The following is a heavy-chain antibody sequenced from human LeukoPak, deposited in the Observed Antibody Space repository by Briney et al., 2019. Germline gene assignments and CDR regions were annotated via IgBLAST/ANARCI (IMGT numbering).Heavy chain of an antibody. Sequence: GGSLRLSCAASGFTFSSHAMSWVRRAPGRGLEWVSAIRGDGATMFYADSVKGRITVSRDNSKDTLYLQMNSLRVDDTAVYYCARDQFRDYFRGADYWGQGTLVTVSS. CDR1: GFTFSSHA. CDR3: ARDQFRDYFRGADY. J-gene: IGHJ4*02. V-gene: IGHV3-23*01. CDR2: IRGDGATM. D-gene: IGHD3-16*01.